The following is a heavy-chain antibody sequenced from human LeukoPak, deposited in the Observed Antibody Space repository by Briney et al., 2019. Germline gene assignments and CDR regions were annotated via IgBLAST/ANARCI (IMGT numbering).Heavy chain of an antibody. CDR2: IYYSGST. CDR1: GYSISSGYY. Sequence: SETLSLTCAVSGYSISSGYYWGWIRQPPGKGLEWIGSIYYSGSTYYNPSLKSRVTISVDTSKNQFSLKLSSVTAADTAVYYCARHFVVVPAAQYTLYNWFDPWGQGTLVTVSS. CDR3: ARHFVVVPAAQYTLYNWFDP. J-gene: IGHJ5*02. D-gene: IGHD2-2*01. V-gene: IGHV4-38-2*01.